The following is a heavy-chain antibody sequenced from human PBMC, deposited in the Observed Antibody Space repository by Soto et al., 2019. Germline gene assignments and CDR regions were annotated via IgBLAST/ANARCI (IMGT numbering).Heavy chain of an antibody. Sequence: SETLSLTCTVSGGSISSGGYYWSWIRQHPGKGLEWIGYIYYSGSTYYNPSLKSRVTISVDTSKNQFSLKLSSVTAADTAVYYCARSKRDYDILTGYSSSTCFDPWGQGTLVTVSS. D-gene: IGHD3-9*01. CDR3: ARSKRDYDILTGYSSSTCFDP. V-gene: IGHV4-31*03. CDR1: GGSISSGGYY. J-gene: IGHJ5*02. CDR2: IYYSGST.